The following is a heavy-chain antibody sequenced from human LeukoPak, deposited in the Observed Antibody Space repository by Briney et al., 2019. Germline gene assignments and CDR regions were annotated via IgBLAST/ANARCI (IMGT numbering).Heavy chain of an antibody. Sequence: ASVKVSCKASGYTFTSYYMHWVRQAPGQGLEWMGIINPSGGSTSYAQKFQGRVTMTRDTSTSTVYMELSSLRSEDTAVYYCAKEYSSSWFHPYYGMDVWGQGTTVTVSS. CDR2: INPSGGST. D-gene: IGHD6-13*01. CDR1: GYTFTSYY. J-gene: IGHJ6*02. CDR3: AKEYSSSWFHPYYGMDV. V-gene: IGHV1-46*01.